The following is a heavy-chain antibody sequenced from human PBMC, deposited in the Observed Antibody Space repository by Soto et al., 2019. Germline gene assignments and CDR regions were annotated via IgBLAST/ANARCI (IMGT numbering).Heavy chain of an antibody. Sequence: GESLKISCQGSGYTFSTSWIGWVRQMPGKGLEWMGIIFPADSDTRYSPSFQGQVTISADKSISTLYLQMNSLRAEDTAVYYCAKMRDVRQGFDPWGQGTLVTVSS. J-gene: IGHJ5*02. V-gene: IGHV5-51*01. CDR2: IFPADSDT. CDR1: GYTFSTSW. CDR3: AKMRDVRQGFDP.